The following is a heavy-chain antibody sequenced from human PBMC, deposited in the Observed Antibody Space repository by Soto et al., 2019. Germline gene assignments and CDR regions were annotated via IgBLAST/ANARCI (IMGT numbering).Heavy chain of an antibody. CDR2: IIPIFGTA. V-gene: IGHV1-69*13. J-gene: IGHJ6*02. CDR1: GGTFSSYA. D-gene: IGHD1-20*01. Sequence: SLKVSCKASGGTFSSYAISWVRQAPGQGLEWMGGIIPIFGTANYAQKFQGRVTITADESTSTAYMELSSLRSEDTAVYYCATTFGYNWNDVVMDVWGQGTTVTVSS. CDR3: ATTFGYNWNDVVMDV.